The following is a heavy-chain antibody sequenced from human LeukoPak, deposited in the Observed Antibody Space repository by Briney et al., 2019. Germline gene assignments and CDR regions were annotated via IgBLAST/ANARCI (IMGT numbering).Heavy chain of an antibody. D-gene: IGHD3-16*02. J-gene: IGHJ4*02. CDR3: ARVYYDYVWGSYRQFDY. V-gene: IGHV3-33*08. Sequence: GGSLRLSCAASGFSFVSYAMSWVRQAPGKGLEWVAVIWYDGSNKYYADSVKGRFTISRDNSKNTLYLQMNSLRAEDTAVYYCARVYYDYVWGSYRQFDYWGQGTLVTVSS. CDR2: IWYDGSNK. CDR1: GFSFVSYA.